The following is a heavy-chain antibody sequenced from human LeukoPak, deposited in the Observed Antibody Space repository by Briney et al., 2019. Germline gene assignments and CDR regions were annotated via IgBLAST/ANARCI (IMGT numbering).Heavy chain of an antibody. J-gene: IGHJ3*02. CDR3: ASTYSLYDAFDI. Sequence: SETLSLTCTVSGGSISGYYLSWIRQPPGKGLEWIRYMYSSGSANYNPSLKRRVTMSVDTSKNQFSLKLSSVTAADTAVYYCASTYSLYDAFDIWGQGTMVTVSS. V-gene: IGHV4-59*08. CDR1: GGSISGYY. CDR2: MYSSGSA. D-gene: IGHD6-13*01.